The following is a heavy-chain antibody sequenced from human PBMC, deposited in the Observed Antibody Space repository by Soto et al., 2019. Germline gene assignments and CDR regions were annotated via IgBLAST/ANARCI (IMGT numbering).Heavy chain of an antibody. CDR3: ARHGLSYHNQWLGYFDY. CDR1: GGSISSSSYY. CDR2: IYYSGST. V-gene: IGHV4-39*01. J-gene: IGHJ4*02. Sequence: QLQLQESGPGLVKPSETLSLTCTVSGGSISSSSYYWGWIRQPPGKGLEWIGSIYYSGSTYYNPPLKSRATPSVATSKNQFALKLSSVPAADTAVYYCARHGLSYHNQWLGYFDYWGQGTLVTVSS. D-gene: IGHD6-19*01.